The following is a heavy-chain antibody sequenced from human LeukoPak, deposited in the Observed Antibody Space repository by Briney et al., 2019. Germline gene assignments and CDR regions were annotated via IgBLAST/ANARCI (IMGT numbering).Heavy chain of an antibody. V-gene: IGHV1-2*06. CDR3: ARGGYDFVYYYYGMDV. CDR2: INPNSGGT. J-gene: IGHJ6*02. CDR1: GYTLTGYY. D-gene: IGHD3-3*01. Sequence: ASVKVSCKASGYTLTGYYMHWVRQAPGQGLEWMGRINPNSGGTNYAQKFQGRVTMTRDTSISTDYMELSRLRSDDTAVYYCARGGYDFVYYYYGMDVWGQGTTVTVSS.